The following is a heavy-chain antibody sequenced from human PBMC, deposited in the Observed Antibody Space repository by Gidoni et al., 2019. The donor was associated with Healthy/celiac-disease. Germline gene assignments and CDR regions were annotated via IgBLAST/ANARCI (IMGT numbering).Heavy chain of an antibody. D-gene: IGHD4-17*01. J-gene: IGHJ4*02. CDR2: ISGSGGST. Sequence: EVQLLESGGGLVQPGGSLRLSCAASGCTLRSYAMGWVRQAPGKGLEWVSAISGSGGSTYYADSVKGRFTISRDNSKNTLYLQMNSLRAEDTAVYYCAKDRRIMTTVTAIDYWGQGTLVTVSS. V-gene: IGHV3-23*01. CDR1: GCTLRSYA. CDR3: AKDRRIMTTVTAIDY.